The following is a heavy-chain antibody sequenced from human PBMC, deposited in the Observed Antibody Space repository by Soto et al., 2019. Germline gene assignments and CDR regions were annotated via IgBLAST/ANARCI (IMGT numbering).Heavy chain of an antibody. Sequence: GASVKVSCKASGYTFTSYDINWVRQATGQGLEWMGWMNPNSGNTGYAQKFQGRVTMTRNTSISTAYMELSSLRSEDTAVYYCARVSYYDYIWGSYRYYRFYYWGQGSLVTVSS. CDR3: ARVSYYDYIWGSYRYYRFYY. CDR2: MNPNSGNT. CDR1: GYTFTSYD. J-gene: IGHJ4*02. D-gene: IGHD3-16*02. V-gene: IGHV1-8*01.